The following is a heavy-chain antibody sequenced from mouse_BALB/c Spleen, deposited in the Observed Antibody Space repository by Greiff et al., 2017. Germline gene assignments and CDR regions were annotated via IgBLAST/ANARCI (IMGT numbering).Heavy chain of an antibody. D-gene: IGHD1-2*01. J-gene: IGHJ3*01. CDR3: AKLFTTAFAY. V-gene: IGHV5-12-1*01. Sequence: EVQRVESGGGLVKPGGSLKLSCAASGFAFSSYDMSWVRQTPEKRLEWVAYISSGGGSTYYPDTVKGRFTISRDNAKNTLYLQMSSLKSEDTAMYYCAKLFTTAFAYWGQGTLVTVSA. CDR1: GFAFSSYD. CDR2: ISSGGGST.